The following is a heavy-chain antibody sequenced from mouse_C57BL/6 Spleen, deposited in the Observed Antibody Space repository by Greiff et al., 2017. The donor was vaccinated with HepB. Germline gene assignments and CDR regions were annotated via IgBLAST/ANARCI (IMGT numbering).Heavy chain of an antibody. Sequence: EVQLVESGPGLVKPSQSLSLTCSVTGYSITSGYYWNWIRQFPGNKLEWMGYISYDGSNNYNPSLKNRISITRDTSKNQFFLKLNSVTTEDTATYYCARGEGSSDYWGQGTTLTVSS. J-gene: IGHJ2*01. CDR1: GYSITSGYY. D-gene: IGHD1-1*01. CDR3: ARGEGSSDY. CDR2: ISYDGSN. V-gene: IGHV3-6*01.